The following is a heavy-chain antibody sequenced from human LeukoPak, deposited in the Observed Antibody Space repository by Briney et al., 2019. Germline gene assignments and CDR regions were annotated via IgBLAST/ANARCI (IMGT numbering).Heavy chain of an antibody. J-gene: IGHJ4*02. Sequence: GGSLRLSCAASGFTFSNYAMSWVRQAPGKGLEWVSVISSSGGITYYADSVKGRFTISRDNSKNTLYLQMNSLRAEETAVYYCAKLLGGTGCYFDYWGQGTLVTVSS. CDR1: GFTFSNYA. CDR3: AKLLGGTGCYFDY. V-gene: IGHV3-23*01. D-gene: IGHD7-27*01. CDR2: ISSSGGIT.